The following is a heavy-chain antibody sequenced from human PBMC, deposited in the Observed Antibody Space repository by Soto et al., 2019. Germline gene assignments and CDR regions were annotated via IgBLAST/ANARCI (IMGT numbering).Heavy chain of an antibody. D-gene: IGHD2-15*01. CDR1: GGSISNYY. CDR3: VRDPQGGALDI. CDR2: ISYSGST. Sequence: SETLSLTCTVSGGSISNYYWSWIRQPPGKGLQWIGYISYSGSTSYNPSLKSRVSMSVDTSKNRLSLHLRSVTAADAAVYFCVRDPQGGALDIWGQGTMVTVSS. J-gene: IGHJ3*02. V-gene: IGHV4-59*01.